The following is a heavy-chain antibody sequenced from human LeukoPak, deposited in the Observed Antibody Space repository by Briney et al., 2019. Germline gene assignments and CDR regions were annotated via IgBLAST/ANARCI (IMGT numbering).Heavy chain of an antibody. V-gene: IGHV3-53*01. D-gene: IGHD3-22*01. Sequence: PGRSLRLSCAASGFTVSSNYTSWVRQAPGKGLEWVSVIYSGGSTYYADSVKGRFTISRDNSKNTLYLQMNSLRAEDTAVYYCARFDYYDSSGYYHNWFDPWGQGTLVTVSS. J-gene: IGHJ5*02. CDR1: GFTVSSNY. CDR2: IYSGGST. CDR3: ARFDYYDSSGYYHNWFDP.